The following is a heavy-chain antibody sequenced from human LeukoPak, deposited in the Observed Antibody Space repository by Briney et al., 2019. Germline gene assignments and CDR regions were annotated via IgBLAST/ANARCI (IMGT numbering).Heavy chain of an antibody. J-gene: IGHJ5*02. CDR1: GFTFDDYA. Sequence: GGSLRLSCAASGFTFDDYAMHWVRQAPGKGLEWVSGISWNSGSIGYADSVKGRFTISRDNSKNTLYLQMNSLRAEDTAVYYCAREGLSWGQGTLVTVSS. V-gene: IGHV3-9*01. D-gene: IGHD6-19*01. CDR2: ISWNSGSI. CDR3: AREGLS.